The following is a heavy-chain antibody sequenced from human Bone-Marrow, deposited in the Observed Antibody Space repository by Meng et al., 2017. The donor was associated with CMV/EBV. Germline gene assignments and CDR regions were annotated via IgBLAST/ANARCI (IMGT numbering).Heavy chain of an antibody. CDR3: AGERGYCSSINCLKGGMDV. D-gene: IGHD2-2*01. CDR1: GYTFTSYG. J-gene: IGHJ6*02. CDR2: SNVYNGKR. V-gene: IGHV1-18*01. Sequence: ASVKVSCKASGYTFTSYGISWVRQAPGQGLEWMGWSNVYNGKRDYAQKFNVRVTMTTDTSTSTAYMELRSLRSDDTATYYCAGERGYCSSINCLKGGMDVWGQGYMVTVSS.